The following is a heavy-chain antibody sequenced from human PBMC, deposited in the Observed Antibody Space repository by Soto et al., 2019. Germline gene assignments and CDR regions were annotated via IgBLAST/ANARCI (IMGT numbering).Heavy chain of an antibody. CDR3: ARDRGRAGMDV. D-gene: IGHD1-26*01. Sequence: QVQLVESGGGVVQPGRSLRLSCAASGFTFNYYDIHWVRQAPGKGLEWLAVISYDGATKNYGDSVNGRSTISRDSSKSALFVSYLRSADTAIYFCARDRGRAGMDVWGQGTTVVVSS. V-gene: IGHV3-30-3*01. CDR2: ISYDGATK. CDR1: GFTFNYYD. J-gene: IGHJ6*02.